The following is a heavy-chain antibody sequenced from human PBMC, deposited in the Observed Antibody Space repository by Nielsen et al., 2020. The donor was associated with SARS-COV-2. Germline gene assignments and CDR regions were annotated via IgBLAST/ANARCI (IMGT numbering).Heavy chain of an antibody. J-gene: IGHJ6*02. Sequence: SETLSLTCAVYGGSFSGYYWSWIRQPPGKGLEWIGEINHSGSTNYNPSLKSRVTISVDTSKNQFSLKLSSVTAADTAVYYCARVRGIPARLGRYGMDVWGQGTTVTVSS. CDR1: GGSFSGYY. D-gene: IGHD6-6*01. CDR2: INHSGST. V-gene: IGHV4-34*01. CDR3: ARVRGIPARLGRYGMDV.